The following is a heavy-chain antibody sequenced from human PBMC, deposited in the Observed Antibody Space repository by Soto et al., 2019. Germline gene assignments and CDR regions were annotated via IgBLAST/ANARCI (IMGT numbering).Heavy chain of an antibody. V-gene: IGHV1-46*03. CDR1: GYSFTSYH. CDR2: INPSGGST. J-gene: IGHJ4*02. CDR3: ARVGNEEFGELLYYFDY. D-gene: IGHD3-10*01. Sequence: PVKVSCNAAGYSFTSYHSHWLRLAPGQGLEWMGIINPSGGSTSYAQKFQGRVTMTRDTSTSTVYMELSSLRSEDTAVYYCARVGNEEFGELLYYFDYWGQGTLVTVSS.